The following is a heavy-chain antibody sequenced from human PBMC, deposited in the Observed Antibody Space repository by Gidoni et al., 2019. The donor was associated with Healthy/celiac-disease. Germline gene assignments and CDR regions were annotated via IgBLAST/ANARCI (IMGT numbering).Heavy chain of an antibody. CDR3: ARRTKGGGDSSDY. V-gene: IGHV5-51*01. J-gene: IGHJ4*02. CDR1: GYLFTSYW. D-gene: IGHD3-10*01. Sequence: EVQLVQSGAEVQQPGESLQISCTGSGYLFTSYWIGWVRQMPGKGLAGMGIISPGDSDTRYSPSFQGKVTISADKSISTAYLQWSSLKASDTAMYYCARRTKGGGDSSDYWGQGTLVTVSS. CDR2: ISPGDSDT.